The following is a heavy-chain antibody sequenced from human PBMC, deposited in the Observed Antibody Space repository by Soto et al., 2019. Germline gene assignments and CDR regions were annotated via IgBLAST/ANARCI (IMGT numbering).Heavy chain of an antibody. CDR1: GGSISSNSYY. V-gene: IGHV4-39*01. J-gene: IGHJ6*01. D-gene: IGHD6-19*01. Sequence: QLQLQESGPGLVKPSETLSLTCTVSGGSISSNSYYWGWIRQPPGKGLEWIGSIFYSGSTYYNPSLKGRVTISVDTSKNQFSLKLSSVKAADTAVYYCATTPRSGWYGGSSYYGMDVW. CDR3: ATTPRSGWYGGSSYYGMDV. CDR2: IFYSGST.